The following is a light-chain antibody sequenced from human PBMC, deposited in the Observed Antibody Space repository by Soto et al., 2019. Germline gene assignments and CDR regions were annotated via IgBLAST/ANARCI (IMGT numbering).Light chain of an antibody. J-gene: IGKJ4*01. CDR2: AAS. CDR1: QGIISF. CDR3: QKYNTDPLT. V-gene: IGKV1-27*01. Sequence: DIQMTQSPSTLSGSVGDRVTITCRASQGIISFLAWYQQRPGKVPKLLISAASTLQSGVPSRFSGSGSGTDFTLTLSRLQPEDVETYYCQKYNTDPLTFGGGTKVDIK.